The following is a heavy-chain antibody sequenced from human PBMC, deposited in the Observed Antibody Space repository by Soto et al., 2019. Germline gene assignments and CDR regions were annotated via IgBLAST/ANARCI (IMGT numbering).Heavy chain of an antibody. CDR3: ARLTKKEVYAFEI. V-gene: IGHV4-59*12. CDR2: TYYRGGP. D-gene: IGHD2-8*01. CDR1: GASISSYD. J-gene: IGHJ3*02. Sequence: QVQLQESGPGLVKPSETLSLTCTVSGASISSYDWNWSWIRQPPGKRPEWIGYTYYRGGPNYNPSLKSRVTISVDTSKNQFSLEMTSVTAADTAVYYCARLTKKEVYAFEIWGPGTMVTVSS.